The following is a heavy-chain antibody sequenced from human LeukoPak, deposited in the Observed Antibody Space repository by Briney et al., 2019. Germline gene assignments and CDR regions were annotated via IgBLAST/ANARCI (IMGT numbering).Heavy chain of an antibody. J-gene: IGHJ4*02. CDR3: ATEYSTTWSYFDY. CDR1: GDSISSYY. D-gene: IGHD6-13*01. V-gene: IGHV4-59*01. CDR2: IYHTGST. Sequence: SETLSLTCTVSGDSISSYYWSWIRQPPGKGLEWIGYIYHTGSTNYNPSLKSRVTISVDTSKNQFSLKLSSVTAADTAVYYWATEYSTTWSYFDYWGQGTLVTVSS.